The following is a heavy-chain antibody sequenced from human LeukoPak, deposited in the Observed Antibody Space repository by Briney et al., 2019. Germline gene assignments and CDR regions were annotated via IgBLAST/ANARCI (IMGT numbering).Heavy chain of an antibody. CDR1: GFSFSAYW. J-gene: IGHJ4*02. V-gene: IGHV3-7*01. Sequence: RGSLRLSCAASGFSFSAYWMTWVRQAPGTGLEWVANINPAGSETYYVDPVKGRFSISRDNAKNLVYLQMNSLRAEDTAVYHCARFGYVAAVDVWGQGTPVTVSS. D-gene: IGHD2-15*01. CDR3: ARFGYVAAVDV. CDR2: INPAGSET.